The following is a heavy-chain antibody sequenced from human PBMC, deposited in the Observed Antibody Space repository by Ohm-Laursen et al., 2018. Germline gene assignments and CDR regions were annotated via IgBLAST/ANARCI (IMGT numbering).Heavy chain of an antibody. J-gene: IGHJ6*02. CDR2: ISRGSHYI. CDR1: GFSFSSYN. V-gene: IGHV3-21*01. Sequence: SLRLSCAASGFSFSSYNMMWVRQAPGKGLEWVSSISRGSHYIYYADSVKGRFTISRDNAKNSLYLHMSSLRAEDTAIYYCARDDGAYARRSGMDVWGQGTTVTVSS. D-gene: IGHD2-8*01. CDR3: ARDDGAYARRSGMDV.